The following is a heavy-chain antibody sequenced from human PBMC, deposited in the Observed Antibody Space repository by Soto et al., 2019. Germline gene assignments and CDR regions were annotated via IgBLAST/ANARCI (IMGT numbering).Heavy chain of an antibody. CDR1: GFTFSSYW. Sequence: EVQLVESGGGLVQPGGSLRLSCAASGFTFSSYWMHWVRQAAGKGLVWVSRINSDGSSTTYADFVKGRFTISRDNAKNTLYLQMNSLRAEDTAVYYCARGYSGSYRADYWGQGPLVTVSS. J-gene: IGHJ4*02. CDR2: INSDGSST. V-gene: IGHV3-74*03. CDR3: ARGYSGSYRADY. D-gene: IGHD1-26*01.